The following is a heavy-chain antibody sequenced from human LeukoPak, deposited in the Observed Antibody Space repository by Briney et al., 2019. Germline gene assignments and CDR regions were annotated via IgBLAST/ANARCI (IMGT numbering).Heavy chain of an antibody. Sequence: GGSPRLSCAASGFTFSGYSMNWVRQAPGKGLEWVSSISSSSSYIYYADSVKGRFTISRDNAKNSLYLRMNSLRAEDTAVYYCARDRGATVTTVDYWGQGTLVTVSS. D-gene: IGHD4-17*01. V-gene: IGHV3-21*01. J-gene: IGHJ4*02. CDR3: ARDRGATVTTVDY. CDR2: ISSSSSYI. CDR1: GFTFSGYS.